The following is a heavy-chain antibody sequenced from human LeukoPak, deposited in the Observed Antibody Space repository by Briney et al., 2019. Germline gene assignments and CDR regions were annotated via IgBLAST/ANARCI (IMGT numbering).Heavy chain of an antibody. J-gene: IGHJ4*02. Sequence: PGGSLRLSCAASGFTFSSYWMHWVRQAPGKGLVWVSHINSEGSTTTYADSVKGRFTISRDNAENTLYLQMNGLRAEDTAVYYCAVRSGEFDYWGQGTLVTVSS. CDR2: INSEGSTT. V-gene: IGHV3-74*01. CDR1: GFTFSSYW. CDR3: AVRSGEFDY. D-gene: IGHD3-10*01.